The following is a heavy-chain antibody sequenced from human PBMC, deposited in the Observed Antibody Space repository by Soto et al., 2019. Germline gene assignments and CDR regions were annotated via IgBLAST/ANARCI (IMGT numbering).Heavy chain of an antibody. Sequence: PGGSLRLSCSASGFTFNTFAMHWVRQTPGKGLEFVSAISSNGGKTHYADSVKGRFAISRDNSKNTLYLQMYSLRPEDTALYYCVKEGYMRSDWYGQFDCWGQGTLVTVSS. CDR2: ISSNGGKT. D-gene: IGHD6-19*01. J-gene: IGHJ4*02. CDR3: VKEGYMRSDWYGQFDC. V-gene: IGHV3-64D*06. CDR1: GFTFNTFA.